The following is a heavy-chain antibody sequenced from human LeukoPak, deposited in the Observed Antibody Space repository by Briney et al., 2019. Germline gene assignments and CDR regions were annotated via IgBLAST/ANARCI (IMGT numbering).Heavy chain of an antibody. Sequence: PGGSLRLSCAASGFTFSSYSMNWVRQAPGKGLEWVSSISSSSSYIYYADSVKGRFTISRDNAKNSLYLQMNRLRAEDTAVYYCARDHQDYFDYWGQGTLVTVSS. J-gene: IGHJ4*02. V-gene: IGHV3-21*01. CDR1: GFTFSSYS. CDR2: ISSSSSYI. CDR3: ARDHQDYFDY.